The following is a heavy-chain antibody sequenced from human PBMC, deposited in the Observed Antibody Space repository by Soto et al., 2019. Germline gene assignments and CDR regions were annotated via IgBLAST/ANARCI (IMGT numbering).Heavy chain of an antibody. Sequence: ASVKVSCMASGYTFTGYYMHWVRQAPGQGLEWMGWINPNSGGTNYAQKFQGWVTMTRDTSISTAYMELSRLRSDDTAVYYCERDREYGSGSYYNLNYFDYWGQGTLVTVSS. D-gene: IGHD3-10*01. CDR1: GYTFTGYY. CDR3: ERDREYGSGSYYNLNYFDY. J-gene: IGHJ4*02. V-gene: IGHV1-2*04. CDR2: INPNSGGT.